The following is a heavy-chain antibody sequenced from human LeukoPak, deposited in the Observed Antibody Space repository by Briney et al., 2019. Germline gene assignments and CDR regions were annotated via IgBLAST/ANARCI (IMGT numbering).Heavy chain of an antibody. J-gene: IGHJ6*02. CDR3: ARELPLDYYGMDV. Sequence: ASVKVSCKASGGTFISYAISWVRQAPGQGLEWMGGIIPIFGTANYAQKFQGRVTITADGSTSTAYMELSSLRSEDTAVYYCARELPLDYYGMDVWGQGTTVTVSS. CDR1: GGTFISYA. V-gene: IGHV1-69*01. D-gene: IGHD2-21*02. CDR2: IIPIFGTA.